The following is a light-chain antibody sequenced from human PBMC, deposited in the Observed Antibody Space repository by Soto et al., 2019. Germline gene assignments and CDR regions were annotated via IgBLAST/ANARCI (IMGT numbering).Light chain of an antibody. CDR2: EVS. V-gene: IGLV2-14*02. J-gene: IGLJ3*02. Sequence: QSALTQPASVSGSPGQSITISCTGTSSDVGSYNLVSWYQQHPGKAPKLMIYEVSYRPSGVSNRFSGSKSDNTASLTISGLQAEDEADYYCSSDRSTNSWVFGGGTKVTVL. CDR1: SSDVGSYNL. CDR3: SSDRSTNSWV.